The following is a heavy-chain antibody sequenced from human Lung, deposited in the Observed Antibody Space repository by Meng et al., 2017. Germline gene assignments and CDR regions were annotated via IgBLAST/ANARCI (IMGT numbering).Heavy chain of an antibody. CDR2: ISHSGST. Sequence: QLQLQESGSGLGKPSQTLSLTCAVSGGSISSGGYSWSWSRQPPGKGLEWIGYISHSGSTYYNPSLKNRVTISVDRSKNQFSLRLTSVTAADTAVYSCARSGYCSGSSCYGSFDSWGQGTLVTVSS. D-gene: IGHD2-15*01. CDR3: ARSGYCSGSSCYGSFDS. J-gene: IGHJ4*02. CDR1: GGSISSGGYS. V-gene: IGHV4-30-2*01.